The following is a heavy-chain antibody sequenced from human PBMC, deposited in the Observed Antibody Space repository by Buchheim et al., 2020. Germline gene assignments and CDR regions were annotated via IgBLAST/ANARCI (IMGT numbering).Heavy chain of an antibody. CDR2: VSWDGDST. Sequence: EVQLVESGGFVVQPGGSLRLSCAASGFTFDDYAMHWVRQAPGEGLEWVSLVSWDGDSTYYADSVKGRFTISSDNSKNSLYLQMSSLRAEDTALYYCAKDAVGVAGTFYAMDVWGQGTT. CDR1: GFTFDDYA. V-gene: IGHV3-43D*03. D-gene: IGHD6-19*01. J-gene: IGHJ6*02. CDR3: AKDAVGVAGTFYAMDV.